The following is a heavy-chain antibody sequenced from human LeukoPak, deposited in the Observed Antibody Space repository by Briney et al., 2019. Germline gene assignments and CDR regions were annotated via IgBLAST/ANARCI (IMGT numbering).Heavy chain of an antibody. D-gene: IGHD3-3*01. CDR1: GFTFNSYA. J-gene: IGHJ4*02. Sequence: TGGSLRLSCAASGFTFNSYAMHWVRQAPGKGLEWVGVISYDGSNKYYADSVKGRFTISRDNSKNTLYLQMNSLRAEDTAVYYCARDWSGYYDYWGQGTLVTVSS. V-gene: IGHV3-30-3*01. CDR3: ARDWSGYYDY. CDR2: ISYDGSNK.